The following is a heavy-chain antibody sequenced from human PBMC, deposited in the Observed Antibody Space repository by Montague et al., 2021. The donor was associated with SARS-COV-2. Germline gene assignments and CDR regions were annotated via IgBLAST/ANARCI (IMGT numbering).Heavy chain of an antibody. CDR3: ATIYGSGTFPGWFDP. V-gene: IGHV4-4*02. D-gene: IGHD3-10*01. Sequence: SETLSLTCDVSGGAMSSGQWWSWVRQPPGKGLEWIWEIYQTGYTNYNPSLRSLVTISVDKSRNQFSLKMTSMTAADTAVYYCATIYGSGTFPGWFDPWGQGTLVTVSS. CDR2: IYQTGYT. CDR1: GGAMSSGQW. J-gene: IGHJ5*02.